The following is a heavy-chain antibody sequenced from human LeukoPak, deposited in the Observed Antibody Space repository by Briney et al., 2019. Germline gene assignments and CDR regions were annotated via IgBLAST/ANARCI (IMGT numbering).Heavy chain of an antibody. Sequence: PSETLSLTCTVSGGSISSGDYYWSWIRQPPGKGLEWIGEINHSGSTNYNPSLKGRVTISVDTSKNQFSLKLSSVTAADTAVYYCAGGSPLDYWGQGTLVTVSS. CDR1: GGSISSGDYY. D-gene: IGHD3-10*01. J-gene: IGHJ4*02. CDR2: INHSGST. V-gene: IGHV4-39*07. CDR3: AGGSPLDY.